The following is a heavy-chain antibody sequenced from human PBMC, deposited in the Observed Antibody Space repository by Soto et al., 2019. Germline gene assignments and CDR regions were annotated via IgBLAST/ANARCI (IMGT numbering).Heavy chain of an antibody. CDR2: IYHSGST. Sequence: QLQLQESGSGLVKPSQTLSLTCAVSGGSISSGGYSWSWIRQPPGKGLEWIGYIYHSGSTYYNPSVKGRVTISVDRYKNQFSLKRSPVTAADTAVYYCARGGGVEGMDVWGQGTTVTVSS. CDR3: ARGGGVEGMDV. V-gene: IGHV4-30-2*01. J-gene: IGHJ6*02. CDR1: GGSISSGGYS. D-gene: IGHD1-26*01.